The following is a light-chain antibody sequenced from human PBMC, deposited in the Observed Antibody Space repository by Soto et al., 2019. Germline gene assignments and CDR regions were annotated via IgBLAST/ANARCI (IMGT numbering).Light chain of an antibody. J-gene: IGKJ1*01. CDR2: GAS. CDR3: QQYNNWTPWT. CDR1: QSVSSN. V-gene: IGKV3-15*01. Sequence: EIVITQSPATLSVSPRERATLSCRASQSVSSNLAWYQQKPGQAPRLLLYGASTRATGIPARFSGSGSGTEFTLTISSLQSEDFAVYYCQQYNNWTPWTFGQGTKVDIK.